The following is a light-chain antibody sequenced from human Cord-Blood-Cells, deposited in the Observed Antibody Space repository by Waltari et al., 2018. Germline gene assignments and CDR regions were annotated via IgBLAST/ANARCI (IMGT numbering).Light chain of an antibody. CDR2: DVS. CDR3: SSYTSSSTLV. V-gene: IGLV2-14*01. J-gene: IGLJ2*01. CDR1: SSDVGGYNY. Sequence: QSALTQPASVSGSPGQSITISCTGTSSDVGGYNYVSWDQPHPGKAPKLMIYDVSNRASGFANRFPSAQPGNTASLTISGLQAEDDADYYCSSYTSSSTLVFGGGTKLTVL.